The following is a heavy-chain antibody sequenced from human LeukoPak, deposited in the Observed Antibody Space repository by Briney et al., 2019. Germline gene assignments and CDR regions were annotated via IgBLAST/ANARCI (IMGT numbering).Heavy chain of an antibody. V-gene: IGHV3-7*01. Sequence: GGSLRHSCAASGFSFSTYWMTWVRQAPGKGLECVANIKTDGSETYYLDSVKGRFTVSRDNAKNSLYLQMNSLRVEDTAVYFCTRDLNHDSTGWRQGTLVTVSS. J-gene: IGHJ4*02. CDR1: GFSFSTYW. CDR2: IKTDGSET. D-gene: IGHD3-22*01. CDR3: TRDLNHDSTG.